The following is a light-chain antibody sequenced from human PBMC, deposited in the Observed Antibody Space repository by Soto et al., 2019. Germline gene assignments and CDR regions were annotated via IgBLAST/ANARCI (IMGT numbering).Light chain of an antibody. V-gene: IGKV1-39*01. Sequence: DIQMTQSPSSLSASVGDRVTITCRASQSSNTFLNWYQQKPGKDPKPLIYAASSLQSGVPSRFSGSGSGTDFTLTISSLQPEDFATYYCQQSYSNPWTFGQGTKVEIK. CDR2: AAS. J-gene: IGKJ1*01. CDR1: QSSNTF. CDR3: QQSYSNPWT.